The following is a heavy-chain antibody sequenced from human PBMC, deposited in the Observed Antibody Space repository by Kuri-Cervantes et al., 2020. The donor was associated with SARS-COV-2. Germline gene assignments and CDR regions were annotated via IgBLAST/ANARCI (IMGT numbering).Heavy chain of an antibody. CDR2: INPNSGGT. Sequence: ASVKVSCKASGYTFTGYYMHWVRQAPGQGLEWMGWINPNSGGTNYAQKFQGRVTMTRDMSISTAYMELSSLRSDDTAVYYRAREEGIVDYWGQGTLVTVSS. D-gene: IGHD2/OR15-2a*01. J-gene: IGHJ4*02. CDR3: AREEGIVDY. V-gene: IGHV1-2*02. CDR1: GYTFTGYY.